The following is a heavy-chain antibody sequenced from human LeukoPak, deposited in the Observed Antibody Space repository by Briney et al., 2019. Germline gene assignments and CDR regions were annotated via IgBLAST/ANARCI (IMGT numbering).Heavy chain of an antibody. V-gene: IGHV3-23*01. CDR3: AKAVDGSYKFDY. D-gene: IGHD1-26*01. J-gene: IGHJ4*02. CDR2: ISGGGSST. CDR1: GFTFTIYA. Sequence: PGGSLRLPCAASGFTFTIYAMSWVRQAPGKGLEWVSTISGGGSSTYYTDSVKGRFTISRDNSKNTLYLQMNSLRAEDTAIYYCAKAVDGSYKFDYWGQGTLVTVSS.